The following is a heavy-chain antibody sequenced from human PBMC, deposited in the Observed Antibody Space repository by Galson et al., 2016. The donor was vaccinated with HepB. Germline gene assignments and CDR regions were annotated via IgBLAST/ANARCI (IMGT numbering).Heavy chain of an antibody. V-gene: IGHV4-39*01. CDR2: ISYGGST. D-gene: IGHD5-24*01. J-gene: IGHJ5*02. CDR3: ARQPLQMPIIIDWFDP. Sequence: SETLSLTCTVSGVSIISRSHSWGWIRQPPGKGLEWIGTISYGGSTYFNPSLKSRVTISVDMSKNQVSLKLSSVTAADTAVYYCARQPLQMPIIIDWFDPWGQGTQVTVSS. CDR1: GVSIISRSHS.